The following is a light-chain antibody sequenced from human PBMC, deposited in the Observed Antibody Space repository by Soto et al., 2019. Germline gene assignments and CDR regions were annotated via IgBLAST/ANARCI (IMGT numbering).Light chain of an antibody. J-gene: IGKJ4*01. Sequence: EIVLTQSPATLSLSPGERATLSCRASQRVSSYLDWYQQKPGQAPRLLIYDASNRATGTPARFSGSGSGADFTHTNKSLEPEHIAVYYCQQRSIALTFGGGTKGEIK. CDR2: DAS. CDR1: QRVSSY. CDR3: QQRSIALT. V-gene: IGKV3-11*01.